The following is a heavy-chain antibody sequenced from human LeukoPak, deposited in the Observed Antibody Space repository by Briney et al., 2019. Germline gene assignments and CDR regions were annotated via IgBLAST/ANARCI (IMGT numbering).Heavy chain of an antibody. CDR3: TRPYYYDSRIDP. Sequence: SETLSLTCTVSGGSISSGDYYWSWIRQPPGKGLEWIAYMYYSGSTYYNPSLKSRVTMSADTSKDQLSLKLSSVTAADTDVYYCTRPYYYDSRIDPWGQGILVTVSS. CDR1: GGSISSGDYY. CDR2: MYYSGST. J-gene: IGHJ5*02. V-gene: IGHV4-30-4*01. D-gene: IGHD3-22*01.